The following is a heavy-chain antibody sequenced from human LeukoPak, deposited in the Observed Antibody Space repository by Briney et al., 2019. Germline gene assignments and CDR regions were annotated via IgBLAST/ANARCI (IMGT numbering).Heavy chain of an antibody. CDR3: ARDYAFDSRADLDY. Sequence: SETLSLTCTVSGGSISSSSYYWGWIRQPPGKGLEWIGSIYYSGSTYYNPSLKSRVTISVDTSKDQFSLKLSSVTAADTAVYYCARDYAFDSRADLDYWGQGTLVTVSS. V-gene: IGHV4-39*07. J-gene: IGHJ4*02. CDR1: GGSISSSSYY. D-gene: IGHD3-22*01. CDR2: IYYSGST.